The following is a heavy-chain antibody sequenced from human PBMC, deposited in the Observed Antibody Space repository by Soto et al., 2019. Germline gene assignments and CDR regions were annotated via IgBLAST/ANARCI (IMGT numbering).Heavy chain of an antibody. Sequence: ASVEVSCRASGGTFSSYAISWVRQAPGQGLEWMGGIIPIFGTANYAQKFQGRVTITADESTSTAYMELSSLRSEDTAVYYCAVGGAYGSGSFHYYYYYGMDVWGQGTTVTVSS. D-gene: IGHD3-10*01. J-gene: IGHJ6*02. CDR1: GGTFSSYA. CDR2: IIPIFGTA. V-gene: IGHV1-69*13. CDR3: AVGGAYGSGSFHYYYYYGMDV.